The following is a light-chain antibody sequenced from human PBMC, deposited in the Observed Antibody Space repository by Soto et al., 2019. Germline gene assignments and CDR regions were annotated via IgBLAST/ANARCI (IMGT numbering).Light chain of an antibody. CDR3: QQYNSAPWT. J-gene: IGKJ1*01. V-gene: IGKV1-27*01. CDR2: AAS. CDR1: QGINNY. Sequence: DIQMTQSPSSLSASVGDRVTITCRASQGINNYLAWYQQKPGKVPKRLIYAASTLQSGVPSRFSGSGSATDFTLTISSLQPADVANYDCQQYNSAPWTFGQGTKVEIE.